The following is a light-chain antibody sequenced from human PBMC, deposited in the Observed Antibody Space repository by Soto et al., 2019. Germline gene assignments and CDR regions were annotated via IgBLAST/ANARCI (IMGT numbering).Light chain of an antibody. J-gene: IGKJ2*01. V-gene: IGKV3-20*01. CDR3: LQYGSSPPYT. Sequence: EIVLTQSPGILSLSPGERATLSCRASQTVSGNYLAWYQQKPGQSPRLLIYGSSDRATGIPDSFSGSWSGTDFTLTINRVEPEDFAVYYCLQYGSSPPYTFGQGTTLEI. CDR2: GSS. CDR1: QTVSGNY.